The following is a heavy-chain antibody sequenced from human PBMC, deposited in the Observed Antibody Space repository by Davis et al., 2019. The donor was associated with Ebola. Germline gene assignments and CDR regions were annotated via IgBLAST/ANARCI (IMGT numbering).Heavy chain of an antibody. J-gene: IGHJ4*02. CDR1: GFTFSSYG. Sequence: GESLKISCAASGFTFSSYGMNWVRQAPGKGLEWVSSISSSSSYIYYADSVKGRFTISRDNAKNSLYLQMNSLRDEDTAIYYCARDPPGDSDFDYWGQGSLVTVSS. CDR2: ISSSSSYI. CDR3: ARDPPGDSDFDY. V-gene: IGHV3-21*01. D-gene: IGHD7-27*01.